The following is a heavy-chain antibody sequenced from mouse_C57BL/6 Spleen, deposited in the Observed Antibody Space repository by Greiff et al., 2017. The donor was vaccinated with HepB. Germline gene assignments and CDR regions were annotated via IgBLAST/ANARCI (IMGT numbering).Heavy chain of an antibody. D-gene: IGHD4-1*01. V-gene: IGHV1-15*01. Sequence: QVQLKESGAELVRPGASVTLSCKASGYTFTDYEMHWVKQTPVHGLEWIGAIDPETGGTAYNQKFKGKAILTADKSSSTAYMELRSLTSEDSAVYYCTRNWGAWFAYWGQGTLVTVSA. J-gene: IGHJ3*01. CDR3: TRNWGAWFAY. CDR1: GYTFTDYE. CDR2: IDPETGGT.